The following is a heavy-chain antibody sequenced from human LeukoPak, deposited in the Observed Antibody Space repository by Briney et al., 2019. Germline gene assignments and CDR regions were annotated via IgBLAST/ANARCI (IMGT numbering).Heavy chain of an antibody. CDR1: GHRVSINSAA. CDR2: SCYRSKCYR. CDR3: AREQLYTVTTVEFDY. J-gene: IGHJ4*02. V-gene: IGHV6-1*01. D-gene: IGHD4-17*01. Sequence: SQPLSLTCGLCGHRVSINSAAWHWGRQSASRGVECLGRSCYRSKCYRDYAVSVQSRLTINPDTSKNQCSPQLNSVTPEDTAVYYCAREQLYTVTTVEFDYWGQGTLVTVSS.